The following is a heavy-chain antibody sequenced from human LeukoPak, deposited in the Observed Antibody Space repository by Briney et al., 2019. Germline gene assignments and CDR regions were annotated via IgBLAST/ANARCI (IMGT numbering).Heavy chain of an antibody. V-gene: IGHV4-39*01. CDR1: GGSISSSSYY. D-gene: IGHD6-13*01. J-gene: IGHJ4*02. Sequence: SETLSLTCTVSGGSISSSSYYWGWIRPPPGKGLEWIGSIYYSGSTYYNPSLESRVTISVDTSKNQFSLKLSSVTAADTAVYYCARQGTTSYSSWNYWGQGTLVTVSS. CDR2: IYYSGST. CDR3: ARQGTTSYSSWNY.